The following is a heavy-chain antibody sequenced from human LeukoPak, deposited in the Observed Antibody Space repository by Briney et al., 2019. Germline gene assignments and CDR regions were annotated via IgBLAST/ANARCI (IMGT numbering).Heavy chain of an antibody. J-gene: IGHJ3*01. CDR1: GGSISTFY. V-gene: IGHV4-59*08. Sequence: SETLSLTCTVSGGSISTFYWSWLRQPPGKGLEWIGYIFHTGHSNHNPSLKGRVTISVDTSKNQFSLNLNSVTAADTAMYYCARHPFSDGFDLWGQGTMVTVSS. CDR2: IFHTGHS. CDR3: ARHPFSDGFDL.